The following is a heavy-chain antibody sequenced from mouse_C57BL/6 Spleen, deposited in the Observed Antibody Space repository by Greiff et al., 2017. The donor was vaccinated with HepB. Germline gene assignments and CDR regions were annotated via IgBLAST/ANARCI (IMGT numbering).Heavy chain of an antibody. CDR2: ISNGGGST. CDR3: ARQWLPRDYAMDY. CDR1: GFTFSDYY. J-gene: IGHJ4*01. Sequence: EVKVVESGGGLVQPGGSLKLSCAASGFTFSDYYMYWVRQTPEKRLEWVAYISNGGGSTYYPDTVKGRFTISRDNAKNTLYLQMSRLKSEDTAMYYCARQWLPRDYAMDYWGQGTSVTVSS. V-gene: IGHV5-12*01. D-gene: IGHD2-2*01.